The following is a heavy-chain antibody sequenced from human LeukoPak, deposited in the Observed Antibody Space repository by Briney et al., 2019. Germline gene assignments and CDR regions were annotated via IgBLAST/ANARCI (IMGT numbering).Heavy chain of an antibody. CDR1: GGSISSSSYY. Sequence: PSETLSLTCTVSGGSISSSSYYWGWIRQPPGKGLEWIGSIYYSGSTYYNPSLKSRVTISVDTSKNQFSLKLSSVTAADTAVYYCARVDIDYASTFDYWGQGTLVTVSS. J-gene: IGHJ4*02. D-gene: IGHD4-17*01. CDR3: ARVDIDYASTFDY. V-gene: IGHV4-39*07. CDR2: IYYSGST.